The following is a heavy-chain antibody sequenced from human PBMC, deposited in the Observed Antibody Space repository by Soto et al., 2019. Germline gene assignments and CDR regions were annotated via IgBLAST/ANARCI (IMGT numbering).Heavy chain of an antibody. D-gene: IGHD1-1*01. CDR3: GKDIRSGSIDY. CDR2: IWSHGTDQ. Sequence: QVRLVQSGGGVVQPGRSLTLSCAASGYSITIHGMHWVRQAPGKGLEWVALIWSHGTDQYYADSVRGRFTVSRDTSTNTVFLQMHSLRADDTPTYYCGKDIRSGSIDYWGQGTPVTVSS. V-gene: IGHV3-33*06. CDR1: GYSITIHG. J-gene: IGHJ4*02.